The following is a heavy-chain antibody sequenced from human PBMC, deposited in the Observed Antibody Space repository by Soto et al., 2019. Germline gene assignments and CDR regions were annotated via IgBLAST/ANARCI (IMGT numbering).Heavy chain of an antibody. V-gene: IGHV3-49*03. Sequence: GGSLRLSCTASGFTFGDYAMSWFRQAPGKGLGWVGFIRSKAYGGTTEYAASVKGRFTISRDDSKSIAYLQMNSLKTEDTAVYYCTRGGGYPLYYYYGMDVWGQGTTVALSS. J-gene: IGHJ6*02. D-gene: IGHD3-22*01. CDR1: GFTFGDYA. CDR2: IRSKAYGGTT. CDR3: TRGGGYPLYYYYGMDV.